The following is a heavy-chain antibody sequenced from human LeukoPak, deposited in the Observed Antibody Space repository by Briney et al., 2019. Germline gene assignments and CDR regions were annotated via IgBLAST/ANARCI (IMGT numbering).Heavy chain of an antibody. J-gene: IGHJ4*02. CDR1: GFTFSTYG. D-gene: IGHD3-10*01. Sequence: GGSLRLSCAASGFTFSTYGMGWVRQAPGEGLEWVSSISGSGDSTYYAGSVKHRFTISRDNTKNLLYLEMNSLRAEDTAMYFCVRDVGAVRGEVYFDYWGQGTLVTVSS. V-gene: IGHV3-23*01. CDR3: VRDVGAVRGEVYFDY. CDR2: ISGSGDST.